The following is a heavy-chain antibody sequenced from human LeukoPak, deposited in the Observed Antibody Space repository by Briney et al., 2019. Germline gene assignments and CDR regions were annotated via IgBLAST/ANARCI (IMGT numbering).Heavy chain of an antibody. V-gene: IGHV3-23*01. CDR3: AKAGPYDILTGYYKGYYYGMDV. CDR2: ISGSGGST. Sequence: GGSLRLSCAASGFTFSSYAMSWVRQAPAKGLEWVSAISGSGGSTYYADSVKGRFTISRDNSKNTLYLQMNSLRAEDTAVYYCAKAGPYDILTGYYKGYYYGMDVWGQGTTVTVSS. J-gene: IGHJ6*02. D-gene: IGHD3-9*01. CDR1: GFTFSSYA.